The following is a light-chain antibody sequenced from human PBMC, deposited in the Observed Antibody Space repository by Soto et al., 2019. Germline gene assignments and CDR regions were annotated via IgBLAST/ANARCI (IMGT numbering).Light chain of an antibody. CDR2: GPS. CDR1: QSVSSSY. V-gene: IGKV3-20*01. J-gene: IGKJ1*01. Sequence: EIVLTQSPGTLSLSPGERATLSCRASQSVSSSYLAWYQQKPGQAPRLLIYGPSSRATGIPDRFSGSGSGTDFTLTISRLEPEDFAVYYCQQYCSSPCTFGQGTKVEIK. CDR3: QQYCSSPCT.